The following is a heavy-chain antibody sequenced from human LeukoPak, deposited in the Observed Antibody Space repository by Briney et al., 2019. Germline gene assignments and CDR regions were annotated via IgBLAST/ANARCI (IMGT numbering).Heavy chain of an antibody. CDR1: VFTFSSYW. Sequence: GGSLRLSCAASVFTFSSYWITWIRQAPAKVLERVANIKQDGSEKYYVDSVKGRFTISRDNAKNSLYLQINSLRAEDTAVYYCARDTGGGYSCYDCWGQGTMVTVSS. J-gene: IGHJ4*02. CDR3: ARDTGGGYSCYDC. V-gene: IGHV3-7*01. CDR2: IKQDGSEK. D-gene: IGHD5-18*01.